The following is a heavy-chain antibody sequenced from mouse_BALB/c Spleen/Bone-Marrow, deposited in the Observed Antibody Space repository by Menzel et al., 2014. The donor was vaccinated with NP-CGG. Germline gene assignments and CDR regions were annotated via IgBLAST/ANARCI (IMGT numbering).Heavy chain of an antibody. CDR2: INPYNDGT. Sequence: EVKLMESGPELGKPGASVKMSCKASGYTFSSYVIHWVKRKPGQGLEWIGYINPYNDGTKYNEKFKGKATLTSDKSSSTAYIDLSSLTSEDSAVYYCAREADGYYVGAMDYWGQGTSVTVSS. D-gene: IGHD2-3*01. V-gene: IGHV1-14*01. J-gene: IGHJ4*01. CDR3: AREADGYYVGAMDY. CDR1: GYTFSSYV.